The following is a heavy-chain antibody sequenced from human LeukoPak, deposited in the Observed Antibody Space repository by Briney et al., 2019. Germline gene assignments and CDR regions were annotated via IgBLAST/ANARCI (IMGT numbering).Heavy chain of an antibody. Sequence: SDTLSLTCTVSGYSISSGYFWGWIRQPPGKGLEWIGSIYHSGSTYYNPSLRSRVTISVDTSKNQFSLKLSSVTAADTAVYYCARAGYGDSDFDYWGQGTLVTVSS. V-gene: IGHV4-38-2*02. J-gene: IGHJ4*02. CDR1: GYSISSGYF. CDR2: IYHSGST. CDR3: ARAGYGDSDFDY. D-gene: IGHD4-17*01.